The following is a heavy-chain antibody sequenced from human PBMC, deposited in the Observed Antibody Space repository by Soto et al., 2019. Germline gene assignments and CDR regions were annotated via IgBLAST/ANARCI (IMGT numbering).Heavy chain of an antibody. V-gene: IGHV1-3*01. Sequence: QVQLVQSGAEVKKPGASVKVSCKASGYTFTSYAMHWVRQAPGQRREWMGWINAGNGNTKYSQKFQGRLTITRHTSASTPYMALSSLRSEDTAVYYCARDVAAANPWCQGPLVTVSS. CDR2: INAGNGNT. J-gene: IGHJ5*02. CDR3: ARDVAAANP. CDR1: GYTFTSYA. D-gene: IGHD6-13*01.